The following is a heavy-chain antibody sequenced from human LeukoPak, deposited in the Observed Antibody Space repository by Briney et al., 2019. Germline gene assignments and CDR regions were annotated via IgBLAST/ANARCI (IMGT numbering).Heavy chain of an antibody. V-gene: IGHV4-59*01. J-gene: IGHJ4*02. CDR3: ARQLGDRLLFDY. Sequence: PSETLSLTCTVSGGSISSYYWGWIRQPPGKGLEWIGYIYYSGSTNYNPSLKSRVTISVDTSKNQFSLKLSSVTAADTAVYYCARQLGDRLLFDYWGQGTLVTVSS. D-gene: IGHD2-21*01. CDR1: GGSISSYY. CDR2: IYYSGST.